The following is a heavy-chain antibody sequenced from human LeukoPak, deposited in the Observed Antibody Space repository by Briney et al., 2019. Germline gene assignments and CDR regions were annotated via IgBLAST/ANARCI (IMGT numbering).Heavy chain of an antibody. J-gene: IGHJ4*02. CDR1: GFTFSSYG. D-gene: IGHD3-3*01. V-gene: IGHV3-30*18. CDR2: ISYDGSNK. CDR3: AKDGEYYDFWSQSLYYFDY. Sequence: GALRLSCAASGFTFSSYGMHWVRQAPGKGLEWVAVISYDGSNKYYADSVKGRFTISRDNSKNTLYLQMNSLRAEDTAVYYCAKDGEYYDFWSQSLYYFDYWGQGTLVTVSS.